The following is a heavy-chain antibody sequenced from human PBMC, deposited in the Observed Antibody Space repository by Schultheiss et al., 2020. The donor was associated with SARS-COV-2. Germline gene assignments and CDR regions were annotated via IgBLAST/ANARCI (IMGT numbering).Heavy chain of an antibody. CDR3: AGGIAVDDY. J-gene: IGHJ4*02. Sequence: ESLKISCTVSGGSVSSGSYYWSWIRQPPGKGLEWIGDISYSGSTNYNPSRKSRVTISVDTSKNQFSLKLSSVTAADTAVYYCAGGIAVDDYWGQGTLVTVSS. V-gene: IGHV4-61*01. CDR1: GGSVSSGSYY. CDR2: ISYSGST. D-gene: IGHD6-19*01.